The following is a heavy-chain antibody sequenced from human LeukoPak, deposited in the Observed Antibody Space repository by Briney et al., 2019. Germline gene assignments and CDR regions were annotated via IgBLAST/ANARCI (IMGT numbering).Heavy chain of an antibody. V-gene: IGHV3-64D*06. CDR3: VSPVFINF. D-gene: IGHD1-14*01. CDR2: IGSDGDGT. J-gene: IGHJ4*01. CDR1: GFPFSTLG. Sequence: GESLRLSCSASGFPFSTLGMHWVRQAPGKGLEHVSAIGSDGDGTYYADSVKDRFIISRDNSKTAVYLQMSSLRPEDTAVYYCVSPVFINFWGQGTLVSVSS.